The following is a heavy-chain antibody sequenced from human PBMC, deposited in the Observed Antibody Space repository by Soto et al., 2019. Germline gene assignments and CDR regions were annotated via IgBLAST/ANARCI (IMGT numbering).Heavy chain of an antibody. CDR3: ARHGNWNEYYFYYFDV. CDR1: GDSISSYY. V-gene: IGHV4-59*08. CDR2: IYHGGST. J-gene: IGHJ6*03. Sequence: SETLSLTCTVSGDSISSYYWSWFRQPPGKGLEWIGYIYHGGSTNYNPSLESRVTLSLDASKNQFSLKLSSVTAADTAVYYCARHGNWNEYYFYYFDVWGDGTTVTVSS. D-gene: IGHD1-20*01.